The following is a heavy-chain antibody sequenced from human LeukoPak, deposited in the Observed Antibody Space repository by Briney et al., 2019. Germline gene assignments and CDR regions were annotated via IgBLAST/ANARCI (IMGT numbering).Heavy chain of an antibody. V-gene: IGHV1-69*04. CDR1: GGTFSSYA. CDR3: AAGGDSSGLDY. CDR2: IIPIFGIA. J-gene: IGHJ4*02. D-gene: IGHD3-22*01. Sequence: SVKVSCKASGGTFSSYAISWVRQAPGQGLEWMGRIIPIFGIANYAQKFQGRVTITADKSTNTAYMELSSLRSEDTAVYYCAAGGDSSGLDYWGQGTLVTVSS.